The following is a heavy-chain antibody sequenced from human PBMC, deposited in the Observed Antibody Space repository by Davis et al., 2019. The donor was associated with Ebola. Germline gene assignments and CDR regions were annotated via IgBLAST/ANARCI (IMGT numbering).Heavy chain of an antibody. CDR1: GFTFSSYA. J-gene: IGHJ4*02. Sequence: GESLKISCAASGFTFSSYAMHWVCQAPGKGLEWVAVISYDGSNKYYADSVKGRFTISRDNAKNSLYLQMKSLRDDDRAVYYCARDFNGRPFDYWGQGTLVTVSS. CDR2: ISYDGSNK. V-gene: IGHV3-30-3*01. D-gene: IGHD2-8*01. CDR3: ARDFNGRPFDY.